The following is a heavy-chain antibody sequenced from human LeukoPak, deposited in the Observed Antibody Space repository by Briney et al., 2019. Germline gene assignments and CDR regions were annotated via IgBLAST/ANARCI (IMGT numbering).Heavy chain of an antibody. CDR2: ITNDGNCE. D-gene: IGHD7-27*01. CDR1: GFTFSTYG. V-gene: IGHV3-33*05. J-gene: IGHJ4*02. Sequence: QPGRSLRLSCAASGFTFSTYGMHWVRQAPGKGLEWVAVITNDGNCEKYADAVRGRFTISRDNSKNTLYLQMNGLSAEDTAVYYCARDSITGDNSLDFWGRGTLVTVSS. CDR3: ARDSITGDNSLDF.